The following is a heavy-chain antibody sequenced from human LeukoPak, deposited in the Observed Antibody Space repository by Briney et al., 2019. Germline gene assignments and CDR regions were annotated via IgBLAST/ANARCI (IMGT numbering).Heavy chain of an antibody. J-gene: IGHJ6*02. D-gene: IGHD3-3*01. V-gene: IGHV1-69*13. CDR2: IIPIFGTA. Sequence: ASVKVSCKASGGTFSSYAISWVRQAPGQGLEWMGGIIPIFGTANYAQKFQGRVTITADESTSTAYMELSSLRSEDTAVYYCARSYYDFWSGYPPVGYYYHGMDVWGQGTTVTVSS. CDR1: GGTFSSYA. CDR3: ARSYYDFWSGYPPVGYYYHGMDV.